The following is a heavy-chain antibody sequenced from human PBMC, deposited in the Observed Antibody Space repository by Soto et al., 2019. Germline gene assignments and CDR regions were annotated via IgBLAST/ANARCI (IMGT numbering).Heavy chain of an antibody. J-gene: IGHJ3*02. V-gene: IGHV1-69*13. Sequence: ASVKVSCKASGGTFSSYAISWVRQAPGQGLEWMGGIIPIFGTANYAQKFQGRVTIIADESTSTAYMELSSLRSEDTAVYYCARGVNGSRRNRGFAAFDIWGQGTMVTV. D-gene: IGHD3-10*01. CDR3: ARGVNGSRRNRGFAAFDI. CDR1: GGTFSSYA. CDR2: IIPIFGTA.